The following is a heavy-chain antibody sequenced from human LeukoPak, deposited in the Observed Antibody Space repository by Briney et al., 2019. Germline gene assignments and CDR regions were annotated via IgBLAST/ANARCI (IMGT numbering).Heavy chain of an antibody. J-gene: IGHJ3*02. D-gene: IGHD3-22*01. V-gene: IGHV1-2*06. CDR1: GYTFTVYY. CDR2: INPNNGGT. Sequence: ASVKVSCKASGYTFTVYYIHRVRQAPGQGLEWMGRINPNNGGTNYAQKFQGRVTMTRDMSMSTAYMELSRLRSVDTAVYYCAGEDNSSGYRPFDIWGQGTMVTVPS. CDR3: AGEDNSSGYRPFDI.